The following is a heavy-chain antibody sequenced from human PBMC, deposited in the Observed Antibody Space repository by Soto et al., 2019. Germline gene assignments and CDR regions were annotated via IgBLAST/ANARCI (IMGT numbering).Heavy chain of an antibody. CDR3: ARKSYSGTYYFDS. Sequence: QITLKESGPTLVKPTQTLTVTCSFSGFSLTTSAAGVGWIRQTPGKALEWLAVIYGHGNEQYSPSLKNRLTINKDTSKNQVVLTMTNMDPLDTATYYWARKSYSGTYYFDSWGQGTLVTVSS. CDR1: GFSLTTSAAG. J-gene: IGHJ4*02. CDR2: IYGHGNE. D-gene: IGHD1-26*01. V-gene: IGHV2-5*01.